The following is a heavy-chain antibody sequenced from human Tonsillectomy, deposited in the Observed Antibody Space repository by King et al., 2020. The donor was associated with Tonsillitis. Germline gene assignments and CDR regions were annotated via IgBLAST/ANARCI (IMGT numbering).Heavy chain of an antibody. CDR2: INIDGSST. V-gene: IGHV3-74*01. Sequence: VQLVESGGGLVQPGGSLRLSCAASGFTFSSYWMHWVRQVPGKGLVWVSRINIDGSSTSYADSVKGRFTISRDNAKNMVYLQMNSLRVEDTAVYYCAGDPVAAAAIEDFHYWGQGTLVTVAS. J-gene: IGHJ1*01. CDR1: GFTFSSYW. CDR3: AGDPVAAAAIEDFHY. D-gene: IGHD2-2*02.